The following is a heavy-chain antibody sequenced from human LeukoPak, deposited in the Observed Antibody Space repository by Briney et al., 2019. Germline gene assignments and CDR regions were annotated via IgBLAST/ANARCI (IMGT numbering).Heavy chain of an antibody. V-gene: IGHV1-18*01. Sequence: ASVKVSCKASGYTFTSYGISWVRQAPGQGLEWVGWISAYNGNTNYAQNLQGRVTMTTDTSTSTAYMELRSMRSDDTAVYYCARSYYDILTGYFQYYFDYWGQGTLVTVSS. CDR1: GYTFTSYG. CDR2: ISAYNGNT. D-gene: IGHD3-9*01. CDR3: ARSYYDILTGYFQYYFDY. J-gene: IGHJ4*02.